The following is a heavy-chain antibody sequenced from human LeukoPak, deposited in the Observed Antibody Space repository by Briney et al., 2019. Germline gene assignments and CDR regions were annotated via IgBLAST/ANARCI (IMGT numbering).Heavy chain of an antibody. Sequence: PGGSLRLSCAASGFTFSSYAMSWVRQAPGKGLEWVSAISGSGGSTYYADSVKGRFTISRDNSKNTLYLQMNSLRAEDTAVYYCARRRYSSGLYSWFDPWGQGTLVTVSS. CDR1: GFTFSSYA. J-gene: IGHJ5*02. V-gene: IGHV3-23*01. D-gene: IGHD6-19*01. CDR3: ARRRYSSGLYSWFDP. CDR2: ISGSGGST.